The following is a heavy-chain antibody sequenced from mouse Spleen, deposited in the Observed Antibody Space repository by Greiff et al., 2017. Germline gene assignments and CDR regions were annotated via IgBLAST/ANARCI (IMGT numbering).Heavy chain of an antibody. CDR3: ARQQRYYFDY. Sequence: EVKLVESGGGLVKPGGSLKLSCAASGFTFSSYAMSWVRQTPEKRLEWVATISSGGSYTYYPDSVKGRFTISRDNAKNTLYLQMSSLRSEDTAMYYCARQQRYYFDYWGQGTTLTVSS. J-gene: IGHJ2*01. CDR2: ISSGGSYT. CDR1: GFTFSSYA. V-gene: IGHV5-9-3*01.